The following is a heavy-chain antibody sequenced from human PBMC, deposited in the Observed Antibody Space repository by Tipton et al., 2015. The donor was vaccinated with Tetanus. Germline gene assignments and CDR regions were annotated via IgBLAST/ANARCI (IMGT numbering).Heavy chain of an antibody. CDR3: ARDQARGARGWNYFDC. J-gene: IGHJ4*02. Sequence: QLVQSGGEVKKPGESLKISCKGSGYIFNNYWTGWVRQKPGKGLEWMGIIYPGDSDTRYSPSFQGQVTISVDTSKNQFSLNLNSVTAADTAVYYCARDQARGARGWNYFDCWGQGTLVTVSS. CDR2: IYPGDSDT. V-gene: IGHV5-51*01. CDR1: GYIFNNYW. D-gene: IGHD1-26*01.